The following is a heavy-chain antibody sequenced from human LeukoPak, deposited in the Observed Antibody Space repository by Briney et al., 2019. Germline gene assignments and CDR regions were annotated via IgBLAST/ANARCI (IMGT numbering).Heavy chain of an antibody. CDR2: IIPIFGTA. J-gene: IGHJ4*02. V-gene: IGHV1-69*13. Sequence: ASVKVSCKASGGTFSSYAISWVRQAPGQGLEWMGGIIPIFGTANYAQKFQGRVTITADESTSTAYMELSSLRSEDTAVYYCARDVGATPGYFDYWGQGTLVTVSS. D-gene: IGHD1-26*01. CDR3: ARDVGATPGYFDY. CDR1: GGTFSSYA.